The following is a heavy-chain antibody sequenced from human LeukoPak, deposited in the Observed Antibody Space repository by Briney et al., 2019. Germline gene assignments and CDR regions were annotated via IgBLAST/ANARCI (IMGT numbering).Heavy chain of an antibody. CDR2: INPNSGGT. CDR3: ARGGTGTTPPPDY. CDR1: GYTFTGYY. V-gene: IGHV1-2*02. Sequence: ASVKVSCKASGYTFTGYYMHWVRQAPGQGLEWMGWINPNSGGTNYAQKFQGRVTMTRDTSISTAYMELSRLRSDDTAAYYCARGGTGTTPPPDYWGQGTLVTVSS. J-gene: IGHJ4*02. D-gene: IGHD1-7*01.